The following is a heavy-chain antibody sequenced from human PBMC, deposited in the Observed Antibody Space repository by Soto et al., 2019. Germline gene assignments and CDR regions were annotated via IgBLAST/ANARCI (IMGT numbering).Heavy chain of an antibody. CDR1: GGSISSGDYY. V-gene: IGHV4-30-4*01. CDR3: ASDLKGYYDFWSGYHDGGNRYYYYGKDV. D-gene: IGHD3-3*01. CDR2: IYYSGST. J-gene: IGHJ6*04. Sequence: PSETLSLTCTVSGGSISSGDYYWSWIRQPPGKGLEWIGYIYYSGSTYYNPSLKSRVTISVDTSKNQFSLKLSPVTAADTAVYYCASDLKGYYDFWSGYHDGGNRYYYYGKDVWGEGATVTVSS.